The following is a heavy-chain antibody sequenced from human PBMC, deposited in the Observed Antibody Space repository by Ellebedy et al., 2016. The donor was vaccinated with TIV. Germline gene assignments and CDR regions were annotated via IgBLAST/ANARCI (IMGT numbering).Heavy chain of an antibody. CDR2: ISGSGGST. V-gene: IGHV3-23*01. D-gene: IGHD2-2*01. Sequence: GESLKISCAASGFTFSSYAMSWVRQAPGKGLEWVSAISGSGGSTYYADSVKGRFTISRDNSKNTLYLQMNSLRAEDTAVYYCARELYCSSTSCYGKGAFDIWGQGTMVTVSS. CDR3: ARELYCSSTSCYGKGAFDI. J-gene: IGHJ3*02. CDR1: GFTFSSYA.